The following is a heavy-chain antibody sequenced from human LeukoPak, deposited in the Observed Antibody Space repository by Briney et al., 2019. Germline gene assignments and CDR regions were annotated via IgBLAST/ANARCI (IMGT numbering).Heavy chain of an antibody. CDR1: GGSFSGYY. V-gene: IGHV4-59*12. CDR3: ARDHRYYDILTGSPRGGGAFDI. CDR2: IYYSGTT. Sequence: SETLSLTCAVYGGSFSGYYWIWIRQPPGKGLEWIGYIYYSGTTSYNPSLKSRVTISVDTSKNQFSLKLSSVTAADTAVYYCARDHRYYDILTGSPRGGGAFDIWGQGTMVTVSS. J-gene: IGHJ3*02. D-gene: IGHD3-9*01.